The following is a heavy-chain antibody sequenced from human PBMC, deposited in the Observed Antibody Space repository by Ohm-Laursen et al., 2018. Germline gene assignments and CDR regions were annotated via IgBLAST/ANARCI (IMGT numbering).Heavy chain of an antibody. CDR3: ARGATVVHWYFDL. Sequence: SMKVSCKASGGTFSSYAISWVRQAPGQGLEWMGGIIPIFGTANYAQKFQGRVTITADKSTSTAYMDLSSLRSEDTAVYYCARGATVVHWYFDLWGRGTLVTVSS. CDR2: IIPIFGTA. CDR1: GGTFSSYA. J-gene: IGHJ2*01. V-gene: IGHV1-69*06. D-gene: IGHD4-23*01.